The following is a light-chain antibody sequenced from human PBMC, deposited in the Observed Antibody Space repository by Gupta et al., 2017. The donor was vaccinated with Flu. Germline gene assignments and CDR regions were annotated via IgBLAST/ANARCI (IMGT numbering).Light chain of an antibody. J-gene: IGKJ1*01. CDR2: QVS. V-gene: IGKV2-30*01. CDR1: QSLLYSDGNTY. CDR3: MQGSRWPWA. Sequence: ISCRSSQSLLYSDGNTYLHWFQQRPGQSPRRLIYQVSHRESGVPDRFSGSGSGTDFILKISRVEAEDVGVYYCMQGSRWPWAFGQGTKVEIK.